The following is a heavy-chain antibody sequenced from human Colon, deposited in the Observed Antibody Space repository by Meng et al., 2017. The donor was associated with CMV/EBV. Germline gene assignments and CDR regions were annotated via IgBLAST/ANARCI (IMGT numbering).Heavy chain of an antibody. CDR2: ISGSGGST. D-gene: IGHD6-6*01. V-gene: IGHV3-23*01. J-gene: IGHJ4*02. CDR1: GFTFSSYA. Sequence: GESLKISCAASGFTFSSYAMSWVRQAPGKGLEWVSAISGSGGSTYYADSVKGRFTISRDNSKNTLYLQMNSLRAEDTAVYYCAKWESLPLIYSSSYYFDYGGQGTLVTVSS. CDR3: AKWESLPLIYSSSYYFDY.